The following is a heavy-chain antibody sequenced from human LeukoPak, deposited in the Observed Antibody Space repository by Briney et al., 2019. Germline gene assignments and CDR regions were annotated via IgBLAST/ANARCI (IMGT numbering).Heavy chain of an antibody. CDR1: GFTFSSYS. CDR3: ARDAGAAAGTVVDY. V-gene: IGHV3-21*01. CDR2: ISSSSSYI. D-gene: IGHD6-13*01. Sequence: GGSLRLSCAASGFTFSSYSMNWVRQAPGKGLEWVSSISSSSSYIYYADSVKGRFTISRDNAKNSLYLQMNSLRAEDTAVYYCARDAGAAAGTVVDYWGQGTLVTVSS. J-gene: IGHJ4*02.